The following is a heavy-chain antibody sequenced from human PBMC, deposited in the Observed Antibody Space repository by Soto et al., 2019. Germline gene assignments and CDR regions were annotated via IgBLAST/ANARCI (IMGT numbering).Heavy chain of an antibody. Sequence: ASVKVSCKASGYTFTSYYMHWVRQAPGQRLEWMGWINAGNGNTSYAQKFQGRVTITRDTSASTAYMELSSLRSEDTAVYYCARDPDYGDPPVDYWGQGTLVTVS. CDR3: ARDPDYGDPPVDY. CDR2: INAGNGNT. CDR1: GYTFTSYY. D-gene: IGHD4-17*01. V-gene: IGHV1-3*01. J-gene: IGHJ4*02.